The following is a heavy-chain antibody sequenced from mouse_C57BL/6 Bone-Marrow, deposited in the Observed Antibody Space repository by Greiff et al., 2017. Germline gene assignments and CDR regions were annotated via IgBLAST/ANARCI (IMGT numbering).Heavy chain of an antibody. CDR3: ARHDAYYDYDKGWYFDV. Sequence: DVHLVESGGGLVQPGGSLKLSCAASGFTFSDYYMYWVRQTPEKRLEWVAYISNGGGSTYYPDTVKGRFTISRDNAKNTLYLQMSRLKSEDTAMYYCARHDAYYDYDKGWYFDVWGTGTTVTVSS. J-gene: IGHJ1*03. V-gene: IGHV5-12*01. CDR1: GFTFSDYY. CDR2: ISNGGGST. D-gene: IGHD2-4*01.